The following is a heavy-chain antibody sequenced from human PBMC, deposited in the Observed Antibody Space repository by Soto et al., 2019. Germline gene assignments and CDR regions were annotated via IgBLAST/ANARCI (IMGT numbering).Heavy chain of an antibody. CDR3: ARRRPTGYYNY. CDR1: GFPFSDYY. D-gene: IGHD3-9*01. V-gene: IGHV3-11*05. Sequence: QVQLVESGGDLVKPGGSLRLSCAASGFPFSDYYMSWIRQAPGKGLEWVSSIGSSSSYTNYADSVKGRFTISRDNAKNSPYLQMNSLRAEDTAVYYCARRRPTGYYNYWGQGTLVTASA. CDR2: IGSSSSYT. J-gene: IGHJ4*02.